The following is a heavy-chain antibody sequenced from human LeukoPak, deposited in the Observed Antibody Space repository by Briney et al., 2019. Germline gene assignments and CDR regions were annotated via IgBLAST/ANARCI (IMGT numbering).Heavy chain of an antibody. CDR3: ARFPCYYYGSGSYAGTIDY. V-gene: IGHV4-34*01. CDR1: GGSFSGYY. Sequence: SETLSLTCAVYGGSFSGYYWSWIRQPPGKGLEWIGEINHSGSTNYNPSLKSRVTISVDTSKNQFSLKLSSVTAADTAVYYCARFPCYYYGSGSYAGTIDYWGQGTLVTVSS. D-gene: IGHD3-10*01. CDR2: INHSGST. J-gene: IGHJ4*02.